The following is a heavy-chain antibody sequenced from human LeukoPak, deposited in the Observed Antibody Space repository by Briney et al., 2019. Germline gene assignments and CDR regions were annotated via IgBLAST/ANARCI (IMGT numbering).Heavy chain of an antibody. CDR2: ISGSGGST. J-gene: IGHJ4*02. Sequence: GGSLRLSCAASGFTFSSYAMSWVRQAPGKGLEWVSAISGSGGSTYYADSVKGRFTISRDNSKNTLYLQMNSLRAEDTAVYYCAKDPSSGYSSGWHLYYYDSSGSPGGYFDYWGQGTLVTVSS. CDR1: GFTFSSYA. CDR3: AKDPSSGYSSGWHLYYYDSSGSPGGYFDY. D-gene: IGHD3-22*01. V-gene: IGHV3-23*01.